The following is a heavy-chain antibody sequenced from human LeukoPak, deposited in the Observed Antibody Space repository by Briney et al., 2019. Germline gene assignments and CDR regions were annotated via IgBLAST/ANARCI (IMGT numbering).Heavy chain of an antibody. D-gene: IGHD1-26*01. J-gene: IGHJ3*02. Sequence: GGSLRLSCAVSGFTFSGFWMSWSRQAPGKGLEWVASINSDGNEGYYADVVKGRFTISRDNAKNSLYLQMNSLRAEDTALYYCVKGAAYHLGDAFDIWGQGTMVTVSS. CDR1: GFTFSGFW. CDR2: INSDGNEG. V-gene: IGHV3-7*03. CDR3: VKGAAYHLGDAFDI.